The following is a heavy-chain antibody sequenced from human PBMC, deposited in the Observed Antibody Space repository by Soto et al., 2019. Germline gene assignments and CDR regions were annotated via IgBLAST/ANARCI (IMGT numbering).Heavy chain of an antibody. CDR2: IYYSGST. V-gene: IGHV4-39*01. CDR1: GGSISSSSYY. CDR3: ARLSNYGMDV. Sequence: SETLSLTCTVSGGSISSSSYYWGWIRQPPGKGLEWIGSIYYSGSTYYNPSLKSRVTISVDTSKNQFSLKLSSVTAADTAVYYCARLSNYGMDVWGQGTKVTVSS. J-gene: IGHJ6*02.